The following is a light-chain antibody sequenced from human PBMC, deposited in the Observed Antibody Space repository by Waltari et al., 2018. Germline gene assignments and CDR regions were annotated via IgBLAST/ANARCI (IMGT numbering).Light chain of an antibody. CDR3: QQANSLPL. J-gene: IGKJ4*01. CDR1: QGISTW. V-gene: IGKV1-12*01. CDR2: AAS. Sequence: DIQMTQSPSSVSASVGDRVTITCRASQGISTWLGWYQQKPGKAPKPLFYAASILQGGVPSRCGGSGSATEFTLTISSLQPEDFATYYCQQANSLPLFGGGTKVEIK.